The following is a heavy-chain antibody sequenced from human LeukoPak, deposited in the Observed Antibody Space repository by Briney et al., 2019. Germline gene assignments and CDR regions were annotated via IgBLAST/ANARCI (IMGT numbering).Heavy chain of an antibody. Sequence: SETLSLTCVVSGGSISSNSYSWGWIRQPPGKGLEWIGSIYYSGSTYFNPSLKSRVTISVDTSKNQFSLKLNSVTAADTAVYYCARHVRKRGIAAAGSPGWFDPWGQGTLVTVSS. D-gene: IGHD6-13*01. CDR1: GGSISSNSYS. J-gene: IGHJ5*02. CDR3: ARHVRKRGIAAAGSPGWFDP. CDR2: IYYSGST. V-gene: IGHV4-39*01.